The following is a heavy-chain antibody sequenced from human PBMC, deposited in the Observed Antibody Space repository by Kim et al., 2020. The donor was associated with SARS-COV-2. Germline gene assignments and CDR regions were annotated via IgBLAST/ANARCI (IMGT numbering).Heavy chain of an antibody. D-gene: IGHD3-3*01. Sequence: GGSLRLSCAASGFTFSSYGMHWVRQAPGKGLEWVAVISYDGSNKYYEDSVKGRFTISRDNSKNTLYLQMNSLRAEDTAVYYCAKDSAYYDFWSGYLKEKDYYYYYGMDVGGQGTTVTVSS. CDR3: AKDSAYYDFWSGYLKEKDYYYYYGMDV. CDR1: GFTFSSYG. V-gene: IGHV3-30*18. J-gene: IGHJ6*02. CDR2: ISYDGSNK.